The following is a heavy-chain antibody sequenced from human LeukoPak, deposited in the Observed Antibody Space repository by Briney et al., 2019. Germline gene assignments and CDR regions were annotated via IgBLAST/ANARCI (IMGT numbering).Heavy chain of an antibody. Sequence: SETLSLTCTVSGGSISSYYGNWIRQPPGKGLEWIGYINYTRTTDYNPSLKSRVTISLDTSKNRFSLKLSSVTAADTAMYYCARSYSSSDHYYYYGMDVWGQGPTVPVSS. CDR3: ARSYSSSDHYYYYGMDV. D-gene: IGHD6-13*01. CDR2: INYTRTT. V-gene: IGHV4-59*08. J-gene: IGHJ6*02. CDR1: GGSISSYY.